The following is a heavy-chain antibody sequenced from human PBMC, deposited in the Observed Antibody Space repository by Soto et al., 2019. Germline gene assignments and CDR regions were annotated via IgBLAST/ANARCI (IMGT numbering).Heavy chain of an antibody. CDR1: GGSINNSTSS. V-gene: IGHV4-39*02. D-gene: IGHD3-9*01. J-gene: IGHJ5*02. CDR2: INYRWPA. CDR3: ANYFMSCPWFDT. Sequence: PSETLSLTCTVSGGSINNSTSSWGWVRQSPLKGLEWIATINYRWPAEYNPSLKSRVTISVDRSRNLLFLQMKFVTAPDTAMYYCANYFMSCPWFDTWGQGTLVTVSS.